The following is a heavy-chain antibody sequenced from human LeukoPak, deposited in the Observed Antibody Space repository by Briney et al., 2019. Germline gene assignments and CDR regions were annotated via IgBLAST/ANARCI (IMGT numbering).Heavy chain of an antibody. Sequence: PGWALRLSCAASGFTFSRYWMTWARQAPGKGLEWVANIKQDGSEKYYVDSVKGRFTISRDNAKNSLYLQMNSLRAEDTAVYYYAKDLSVLVRFGESSRERWFDPWGQGTLVTVSS. CDR3: AKDLSVLVRFGESSRERWFDP. D-gene: IGHD3-10*01. CDR2: IKQDGSEK. CDR1: GFTFSRYW. V-gene: IGHV3-7*04. J-gene: IGHJ5*02.